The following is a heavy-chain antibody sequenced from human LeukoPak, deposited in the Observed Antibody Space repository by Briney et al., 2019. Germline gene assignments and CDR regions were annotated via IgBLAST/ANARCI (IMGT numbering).Heavy chain of an antibody. J-gene: IGHJ4*02. CDR2: MNPNSGNT. D-gene: IGHD3-22*01. CDR1: GYTFTSYD. CDR3: ARDRDYYDSSGYFDY. Sequence: SVKVSCKASGYTFTSYDINWVRQATGQGLEWMGWMNPNSGNTGYAQKFQGRVTMTTDTSTSTAYMELRSLRSDDTAVYYCARDRDYYDSSGYFDYWGQGTLVTVSS. V-gene: IGHV1-8*01.